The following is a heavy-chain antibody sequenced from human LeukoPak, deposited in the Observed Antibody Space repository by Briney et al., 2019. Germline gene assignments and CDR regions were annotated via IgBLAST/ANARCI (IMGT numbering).Heavy chain of an antibody. Sequence: GGSLRLSCAASGFTFSNAWMSWVRQAPGKGLDWVGRIKSKTDGGTTDYAAPVKGRFTISRDDSKNTRYLQMNSLKTEDTAVYYCTTASGYDYVWGSYRYTYSGYWGQGTLVTVSS. J-gene: IGHJ4*02. D-gene: IGHD3-16*02. CDR1: GFTFSNAW. V-gene: IGHV3-15*01. CDR2: IKSKTDGGTT. CDR3: TTASGYDYVWGSYRYTYSGY.